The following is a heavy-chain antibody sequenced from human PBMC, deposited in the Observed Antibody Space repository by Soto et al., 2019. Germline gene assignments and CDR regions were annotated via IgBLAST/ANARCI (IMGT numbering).Heavy chain of an antibody. J-gene: IGHJ4*02. V-gene: IGHV4-30-2*01. Sequence: PSETLSLTCAVSGGSISSGCYSWSWIRQPPGKGLEWIGYIYHSGSTYYNPSLKSRVTISVDRSKNQFSLKLSSVTAADTAVYYCARGVTTVTTIDYWGQGTLVTVSS. CDR3: ARGVTTVTTIDY. CDR2: IYHSGST. D-gene: IGHD4-17*01. CDR1: GGSISSGCYS.